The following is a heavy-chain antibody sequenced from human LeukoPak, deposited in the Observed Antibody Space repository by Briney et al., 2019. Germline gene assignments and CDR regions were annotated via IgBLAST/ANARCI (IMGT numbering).Heavy chain of an antibody. D-gene: IGHD3-10*01. Sequence: SETLSLTCAVYGGSFSAYYWSWIRQPPGKGLEWIGEINHRGSTNYNPSPKSRVTIAVDTSKNQFSLKLNSVTAADTAVYYCARVNGGSGGPDFDYWGHGTLVTVSS. J-gene: IGHJ4*01. CDR3: ARVNGGSGGPDFDY. V-gene: IGHV4-34*01. CDR2: INHRGST. CDR1: GGSFSAYY.